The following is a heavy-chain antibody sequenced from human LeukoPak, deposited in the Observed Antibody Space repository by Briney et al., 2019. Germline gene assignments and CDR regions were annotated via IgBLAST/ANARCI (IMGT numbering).Heavy chain of an antibody. CDR3: AVDLWSGYFDY. J-gene: IGHJ4*02. V-gene: IGHV4-59*01. Sequence: PSETLSLTCTVSGGSISIYYWSWIRPPPGEGLEWVGYIFYSGSTNYNPSLKSRVTISVDTSKNQFSLKLSSVTAADAAVYYCAVDLWSGYFDYWGQGTLVTVSS. D-gene: IGHD3-3*01. CDR1: GGSISIYY. CDR2: IFYSGST.